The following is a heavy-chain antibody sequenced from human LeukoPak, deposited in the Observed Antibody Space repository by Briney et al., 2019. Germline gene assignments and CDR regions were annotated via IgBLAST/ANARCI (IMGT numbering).Heavy chain of an antibody. CDR1: GGSISRSDW. J-gene: IGHJ4*02. CDR3: AGGSGYAFEY. V-gene: IGHV4-4*02. Sequence: SGTLSLTCAVSGGSISRSDWWSWVRQPPGKGLEWIGEIYHSGSTNYIPSLKSRVTISIGKSKNQFSLKLSSVTAADTAVYYCAGGSGYAFEYWGQGTLVTVSS. D-gene: IGHD5-12*01. CDR2: IYHSGST.